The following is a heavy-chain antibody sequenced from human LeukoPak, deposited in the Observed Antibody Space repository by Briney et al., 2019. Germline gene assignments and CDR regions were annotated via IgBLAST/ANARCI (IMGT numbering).Heavy chain of an antibody. Sequence: GGSLRLSCAASGFTFSSYSMNWVRQAPGKGLEWVSSISRSGTYIYYADSVKGRFTISRGNAKNSLYLQMNSLRAEDTAVYYCARDLESGSRDYWGQGTLVTVSS. CDR1: GFTFSSYS. D-gene: IGHD1-26*01. V-gene: IGHV3-21*01. CDR2: ISRSGTYI. CDR3: ARDLESGSRDY. J-gene: IGHJ4*02.